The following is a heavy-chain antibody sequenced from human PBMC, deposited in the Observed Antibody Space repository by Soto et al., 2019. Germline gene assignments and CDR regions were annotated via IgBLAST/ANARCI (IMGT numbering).Heavy chain of an antibody. CDR2: INWNGRNR. Sequence: PGGSLSLSCAASGFSLDDYGMSWVRQVPGKGLEWVAGINWNGRNRDYADSVKGRFTISRDDAKSSLYLQMNSVRPEDTALYYCARASPRGRYFDWLIFPLGYWGQGTLVAVSS. CDR1: GFSLDDYG. J-gene: IGHJ4*02. V-gene: IGHV3-20*04. CDR3: ARASPRGRYFDWLIFPLGY. D-gene: IGHD3-9*01.